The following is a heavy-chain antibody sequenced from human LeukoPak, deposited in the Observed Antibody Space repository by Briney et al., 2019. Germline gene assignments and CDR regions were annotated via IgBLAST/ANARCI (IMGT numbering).Heavy chain of an antibody. D-gene: IGHD2-2*01. CDR1: GGSISSGGYY. J-gene: IGHJ4*02. CDR2: IYYSGST. Sequence: SQTLSLTCTVSGGSISSGGYYWSWIRQHPGKGLEWIGYIYYSGSTYYNPSLKSRVTISVDTSKNQFSLKLSSVTAADTAVYYCARGRKPAAIGGDYWGQGTLVTVSS. CDR3: ARGRKPAAIGGDY. V-gene: IGHV4-31*03.